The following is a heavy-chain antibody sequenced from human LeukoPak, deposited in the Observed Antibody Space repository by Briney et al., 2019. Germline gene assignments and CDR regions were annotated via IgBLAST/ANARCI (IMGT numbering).Heavy chain of an antibody. CDR2: IYHTGST. J-gene: IGHJ4*02. CDR3: ARGVVAAAGRTFDF. CDR1: GGSVSDYY. Sequence: SETLSLTCTISGGSVSDYYWSWIRQSPGKGLEWIGYIYHTGSTSYSPSLKSRVTISADTSKNQFSLKLSSVTAADTAVYYCARGVVAAAGRTFDFWGQGTLVTVSS. D-gene: IGHD6-13*01. V-gene: IGHV4-59*02.